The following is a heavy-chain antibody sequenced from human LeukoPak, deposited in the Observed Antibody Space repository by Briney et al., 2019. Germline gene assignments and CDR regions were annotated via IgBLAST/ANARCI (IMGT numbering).Heavy chain of an antibody. CDR2: ISHNGVGT. D-gene: IGHD4-17*01. CDR1: GFPFSSYG. CDR3: AREIYGDFDTYYFDY. Sequence: PGGSPRLYLPAPGFPFSSYGMHRVRQAPGKGLEYVSAISHNGVGTYYANSVKDRFAISRDNSKNTLYLQMGSLRAEDLAVYYCAREIYGDFDTYYFDYWGQGTLVTVSS. V-gene: IGHV3-64*01. J-gene: IGHJ4*02.